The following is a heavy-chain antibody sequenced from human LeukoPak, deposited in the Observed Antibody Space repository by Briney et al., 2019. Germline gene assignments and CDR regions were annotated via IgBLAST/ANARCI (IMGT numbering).Heavy chain of an antibody. D-gene: IGHD3-3*01. CDR3: VKRGDHWSDYYSTFPDY. V-gene: IGHV3-23*01. J-gene: IGHJ4*02. Sequence: GGSLRLSCAASGFIFRNYAMSWVRQAPGKGLEWVATIRGSGSNTYYADSVRGRFTVSRDNSKNTLYLQMNSLRAEDTAIYYCVKRGDHWSDYYSTFPDYWGQGTLVTVSS. CDR2: IRGSGSNT. CDR1: GFIFRNYA.